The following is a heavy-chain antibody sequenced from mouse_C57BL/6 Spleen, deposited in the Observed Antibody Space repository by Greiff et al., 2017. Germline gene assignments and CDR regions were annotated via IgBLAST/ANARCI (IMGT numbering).Heavy chain of an antibody. CDR2: IWSGVST. Sequence: QVQLQQSGPGLVQPSQSLSITCTVSGFSLTSYGVHWVRQSPGKGLEWLGVIWSGVSTDYNAAFISGLSISKDNSKSKVFFKMNSLQADDTAIYYCARKGYYYGSSHYAMDYWGQGTSVTVSS. CDR1: GFSLTSYG. V-gene: IGHV2-2*01. D-gene: IGHD1-1*01. CDR3: ARKGYYYGSSHYAMDY. J-gene: IGHJ4*01.